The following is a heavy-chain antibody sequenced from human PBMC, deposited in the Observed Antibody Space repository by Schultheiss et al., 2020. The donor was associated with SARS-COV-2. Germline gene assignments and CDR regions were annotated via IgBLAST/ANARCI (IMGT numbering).Heavy chain of an antibody. CDR3: ARLPRGGFWSGYAYFDY. Sequence: GSLRLSCAVSGGSISSSNWWSWVRQPPGKGLEWIGEIYHSGTTNYNPSLKSRVTISVDKSKNQFSLKLSSVTAADTAVYYCARLPRGGFWSGYAYFDYWGQGTLVTVSS. J-gene: IGHJ4*02. V-gene: IGHV4-4*02. CDR2: IYHSGTT. D-gene: IGHD3-3*01. CDR1: GGSISSSNW.